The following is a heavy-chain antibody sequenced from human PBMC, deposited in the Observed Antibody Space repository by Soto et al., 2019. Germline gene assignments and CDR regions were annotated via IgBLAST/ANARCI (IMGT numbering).Heavy chain of an antibody. CDR3: AKSIIAYYDFWSGYLSPPDY. CDR1: GFTFSSYA. CDR2: ISGSGGST. J-gene: IGHJ4*02. D-gene: IGHD3-3*01. V-gene: IGHV3-23*01. Sequence: PGGSLRLSCAASGFTFSSYAMSWVRQAPGQGLEWVSAISGSGGSTYYADSVKGRFTISRDNSKNTLYLQMNSLRAEDTAVYYCAKSIIAYYDFWSGYLSPPDYWGQGTLVTVSS.